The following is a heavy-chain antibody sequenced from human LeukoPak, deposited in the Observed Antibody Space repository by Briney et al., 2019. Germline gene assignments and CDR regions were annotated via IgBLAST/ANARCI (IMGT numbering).Heavy chain of an antibody. CDR1: GGSISSSSYY. V-gene: IGHV4-39*07. CDR3: ARGPWIQLWLPYYGMDV. J-gene: IGHJ6*02. CDR2: IYYSGST. Sequence: SETLSLTCTVSGGSISSSSYYWGWIRQPPGKGLEWIGSIYYSGSTYYNPSLKSRVTISVDTSKNQFSLKLSSVTAADTAVYYCARGPWIQLWLPYYGMDVWGQGTTVTVSS. D-gene: IGHD5-18*01.